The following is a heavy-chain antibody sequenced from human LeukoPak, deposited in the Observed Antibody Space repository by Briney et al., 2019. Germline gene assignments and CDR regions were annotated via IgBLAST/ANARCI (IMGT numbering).Heavy chain of an antibody. Sequence: GGSLRLSCAASGFTFSSYAMHWVRQAPSKGLEWVGFIRYDGRNKYYADSVKGRFTISRDNSKNTLYLQMNSLRAEDTSVYYCAKDLGDSGPSPDSHYWGQGTLVTVSS. CDR3: AKDLGDSGPSPDSHY. CDR2: IRYDGRNK. V-gene: IGHV3-30*02. CDR1: GFTFSSYA. D-gene: IGHD1-26*01. J-gene: IGHJ4*02.